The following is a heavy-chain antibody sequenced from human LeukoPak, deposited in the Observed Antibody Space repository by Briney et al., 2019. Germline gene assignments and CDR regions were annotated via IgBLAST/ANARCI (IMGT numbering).Heavy chain of an antibody. J-gene: IGHJ4*02. V-gene: IGHV4-59*01. D-gene: IGHD2-15*01. CDR1: GGSFSSYY. CDR3: ARDGGYCSGGSCHRKFRFDY. CDR2: IYYSGST. Sequence: PSETLSLTCTVSGGSFSSYYWSWIRQPPGKGLEWIGYIYYSGSTNYNPSLKSRVTISVDTSKNQFSLKLSSVTAADTAVYYCARDGGYCSGGSCHRKFRFDYWGQGTLVTVSS.